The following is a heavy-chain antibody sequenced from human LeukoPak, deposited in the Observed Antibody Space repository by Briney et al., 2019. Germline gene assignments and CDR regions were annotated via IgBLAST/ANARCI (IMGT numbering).Heavy chain of an antibody. CDR3: AREYYYDSSGYYAH. Sequence: GGSLRLSCAASGFTFSSYWMSWVRQAPGKGLEWVANIKQDGSEKYYVDSVKGRFTISRDNAKNSLYLRMNSLRAEDTVVYYCAREYYYDSSGYYAHWGQGTLVTVSS. CDR1: GFTFSSYW. CDR2: IKQDGSEK. D-gene: IGHD3-22*01. V-gene: IGHV3-7*03. J-gene: IGHJ4*02.